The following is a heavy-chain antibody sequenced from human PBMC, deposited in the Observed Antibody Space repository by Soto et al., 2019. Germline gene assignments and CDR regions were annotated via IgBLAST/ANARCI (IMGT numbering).Heavy chain of an antibody. CDR2: VSIGGSR. CDR1: GFTFSSYA. Sequence: GGSLNLSCASSGFTFSSYAMDWIRPGPGKGLEWVAVVSIGGSRYYADSVKGRFSISRDNSENTVYLQMNGLRAEDTAVYYCVKDTPAWRQVWGYDYWGQGVQVTISS. CDR3: VKDTPAWRQVWGYDY. D-gene: IGHD7-27*01. V-gene: IGHV3-23*01. J-gene: IGHJ4*02.